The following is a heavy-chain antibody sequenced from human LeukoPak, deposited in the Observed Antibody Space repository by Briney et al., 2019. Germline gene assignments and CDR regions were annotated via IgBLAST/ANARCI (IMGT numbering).Heavy chain of an antibody. V-gene: IGHV3-21*01. CDR1: GFTFSRYG. CDR3: ARDYWFRLQGGYFDY. CDR2: ISSSSSYI. D-gene: IGHD2-8*02. Sequence: PGGSLRLSCAASGFTFSRYGMHWVRQAPGKGLEWVSSISSSSSYIYYADSVKGRFTISRDNAKNSLYLQMNSLRAEDTAVYYCARDYWFRLQGGYFDYWGQGTLVTVSS. J-gene: IGHJ4*02.